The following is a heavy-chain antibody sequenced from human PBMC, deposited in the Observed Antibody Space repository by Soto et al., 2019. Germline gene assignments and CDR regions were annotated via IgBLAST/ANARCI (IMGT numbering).Heavy chain of an antibody. D-gene: IGHD5-18*01. CDR2: IYWDDDK. CDR3: AHSAAMDQYWYFNL. CDR1: GFSLSTSGVG. Sequence: QITLKESGPPLVKPTQTLTLTCTFSGFSLSTSGVGVGWIRQPPGKALEWLALIYWDDDKRYSPSLKSRLTITKDPSKNQVVLTMTNMDPVDTVTYYCAHSAAMDQYWYFNLWGRGTLVTVSS. J-gene: IGHJ2*01. V-gene: IGHV2-5*02.